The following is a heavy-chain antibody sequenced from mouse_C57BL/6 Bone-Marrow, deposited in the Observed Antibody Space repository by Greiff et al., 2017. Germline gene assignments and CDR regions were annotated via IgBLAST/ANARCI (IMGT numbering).Heavy chain of an antibody. CDR3: TTVVHY. V-gene: IGHV14-4*01. CDR2: IDPENGDT. CDR1: GYTFTSYW. J-gene: IGHJ2*01. D-gene: IGHD1-1*01. Sequence: VQLKQPGAELVKPGASVKLSCKASGYTFTSYWMHWVKQRPEQGLEWIGWIDPENGDTEYASKFQGKATITADTSSNTAYLQLSSLTSEDTAVYYCTTVVHYWGQGTTLTVSS.